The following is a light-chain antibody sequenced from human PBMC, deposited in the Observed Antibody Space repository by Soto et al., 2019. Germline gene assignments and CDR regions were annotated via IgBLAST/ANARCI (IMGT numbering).Light chain of an antibody. Sequence: QSVLTQPPSASGTPGQRVTISCSGSSSNIGTNYVYWYQQLPGTAPKLLIYRNNQRPSGVPDGFSGSKSGTSASLAISGLRSEDEADYYCATWDDSLSGYVFGTGTKLTVL. CDR1: SSNIGTNY. V-gene: IGLV1-47*01. J-gene: IGLJ1*01. CDR2: RNN. CDR3: ATWDDSLSGYV.